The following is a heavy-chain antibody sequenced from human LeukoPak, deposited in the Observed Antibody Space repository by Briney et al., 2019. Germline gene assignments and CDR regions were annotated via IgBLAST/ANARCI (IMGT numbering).Heavy chain of an antibody. D-gene: IGHD6-13*01. J-gene: IGHJ4*02. CDR3: ARDLGYRSSWYDY. CDR1: GGTISSYY. V-gene: IGHV4-59*01. Sequence: SETLSRTGTGAGGTISSYYWSWIRQPPGKGLEGSGNIYYSGSTNYNPSLKSRVTISVDTSKNQFSLQLSSVTAADTAVYYCARDLGYRSSWYDYWGQGTLVTVSS. CDR2: IYYSGST.